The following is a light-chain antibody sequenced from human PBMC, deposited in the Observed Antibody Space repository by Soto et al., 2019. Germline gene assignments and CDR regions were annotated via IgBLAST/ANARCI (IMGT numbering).Light chain of an antibody. CDR2: KAS. CDR3: QQYESYSPLT. J-gene: IGKJ4*01. CDR1: QSISSW. V-gene: IGKV1-5*03. Sequence: DMKLNPSRYTLSASVGDRVALTWLASQSISSWLAWYQQKPGKAPKLLIYKASTLKSGVPSRFSGRRSGTEFTLTIAGLQPEDFATYYCQQYESYSPLTFGGGTKVDI.